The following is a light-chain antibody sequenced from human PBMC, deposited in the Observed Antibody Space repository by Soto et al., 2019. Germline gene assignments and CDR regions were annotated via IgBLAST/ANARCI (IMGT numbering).Light chain of an antibody. CDR2: KAS. CDR3: QHYNSYPWT. CDR1: QSISSW. Sequence: DIQMTQSPSTLSASVGDRVTITCRASQSISSWLAWYQQKPGKAPKLLIYKASSLESGVPSRFSGSGSGTDFTLTISTLQPVDFATYYCQHYNSYPWTFGQGTKVEIK. J-gene: IGKJ1*01. V-gene: IGKV1-5*03.